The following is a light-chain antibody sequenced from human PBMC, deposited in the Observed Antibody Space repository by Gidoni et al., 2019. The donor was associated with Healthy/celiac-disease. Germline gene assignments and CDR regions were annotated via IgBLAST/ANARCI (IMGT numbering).Light chain of an antibody. Sequence: EIVLTQSPATLSLSPGERATLSCRASQRVSSYLAWYQQKPGQAPRLFIYDASNRATGIPARFSGSGSGTDFTLTISSLEPEDFAVYYCQQRSNSWTFGQGTKVEIK. V-gene: IGKV3-11*01. CDR3: QQRSNSWT. CDR1: QRVSSY. CDR2: DAS. J-gene: IGKJ1*01.